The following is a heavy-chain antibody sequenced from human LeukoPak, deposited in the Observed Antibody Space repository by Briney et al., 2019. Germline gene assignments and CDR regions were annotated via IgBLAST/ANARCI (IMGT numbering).Heavy chain of an antibody. CDR1: GFTFSSYA. V-gene: IGHV3-23*01. D-gene: IGHD6-19*01. CDR3: AKAGGVDSGWYRSYYYGMDV. Sequence: GGSLRLSCAASGFTFSSYAMSWVRQAPGKGLEWVSAISGSGGSTYYADSVKGRFTTSRDNSKNTLYLQMNSLRAEDTAVYYCAKAGGVDSGWYRSYYYGMDVWGQGTTVTVSS. CDR2: ISGSGGST. J-gene: IGHJ6*02.